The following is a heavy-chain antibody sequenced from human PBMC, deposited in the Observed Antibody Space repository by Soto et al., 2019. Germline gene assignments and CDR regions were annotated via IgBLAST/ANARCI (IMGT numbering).Heavy chain of an antibody. D-gene: IGHD6-13*01. CDR3: VREGSGWYSRGSFDF. CDR2: ISGGGGGA. J-gene: IGHJ3*01. V-gene: IGHV3-23*01. CDR1: GFTFNSYA. Sequence: EVQLSESGGILVGPGRSLRLSCTASGFTFNSYAMNWVRQAPGKGLEWVSGISGGGGGAYYADSVQGRFIISRDNSKNTLYLQMNSLRAEDAAIYYCVREGSGWYSRGSFDFWGRGTMVTVSS.